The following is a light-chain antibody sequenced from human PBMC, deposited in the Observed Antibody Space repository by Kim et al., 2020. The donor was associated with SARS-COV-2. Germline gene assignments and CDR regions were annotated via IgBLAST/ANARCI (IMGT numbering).Light chain of an antibody. V-gene: IGKV3-15*01. Sequence: SPEERVTHSWRASQSVNSNLAWYQQKPGQAPRLLIYGASTRATGIPARFRGSGFGTEFTLTIGSLQPEDFAVYYCQQHNDWPPLTFGGGTKVEIK. CDR3: QQHNDWPPLT. J-gene: IGKJ4*01. CDR2: GAS. CDR1: QSVNSN.